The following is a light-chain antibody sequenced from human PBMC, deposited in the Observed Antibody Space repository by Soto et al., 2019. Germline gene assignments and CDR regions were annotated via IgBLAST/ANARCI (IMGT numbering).Light chain of an antibody. CDR1: QTISNF. J-gene: IGKJ5*01. CDR2: DAS. Sequence: DIQMTQSPSSLSASVGDRVTLTCRASQTISNFLNWYQQKPGNAPKLLIYDASNLHSGVPSRFSGSGSGTDFTLTISSLQPDDFATYYCQQYENLPTFGQGKRLESK. V-gene: IGKV1-33*01. CDR3: QQYENLPT.